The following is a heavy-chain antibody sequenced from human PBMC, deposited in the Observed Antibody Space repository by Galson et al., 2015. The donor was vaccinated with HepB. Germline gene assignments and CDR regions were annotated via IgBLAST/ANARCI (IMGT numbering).Heavy chain of an antibody. CDR3: ASLGPTIDY. D-gene: IGHD1-26*01. Sequence: SETLSLTCTVSGGSIGSYYWNWIRQPAGKGLEWLGRVYMTGTTNLNPSLGSRVRMSVDASKSQVFLTLTSITAADTAVYYCASLGPTIDYWGQGILVTVSS. J-gene: IGHJ4*02. CDR1: GGSIGSYY. V-gene: IGHV4-4*07. CDR2: VYMTGTT.